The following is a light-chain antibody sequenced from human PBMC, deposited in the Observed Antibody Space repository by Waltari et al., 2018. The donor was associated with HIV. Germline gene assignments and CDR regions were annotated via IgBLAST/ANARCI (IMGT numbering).Light chain of an antibody. Sequence: DIVMTQSPDSLAVSLGARAINCKSSHNVLYSPNNKNYLAWFQQKPGQPPKLLIYWASIRESGVPDRFTGSGSGTDFTLTISSLQAEDVAVYYCQQYANTPWTFGRGTKVEIK. V-gene: IGKV4-1*01. CDR2: WAS. J-gene: IGKJ1*01. CDR1: HNVLYSPNNKNY. CDR3: QQYANTPWT.